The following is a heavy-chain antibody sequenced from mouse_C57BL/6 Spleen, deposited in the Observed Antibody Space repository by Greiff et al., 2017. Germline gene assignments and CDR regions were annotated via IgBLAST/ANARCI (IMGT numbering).Heavy chain of an antibody. CDR3: ARYGNFDY. V-gene: IGHV1-69*01. CDR2: IAPSDSYT. Sequence: QVQLQQPGAELVMPGASVKLSCKASGYTFTSYWMHWVKQRPGQGLEWIGEIAPSDSYTNYNQKFKGKSTLTVDKSSSTAYMQLSSLTSEDSAVYYCARYGNFDYWGQGTTLTVSS. CDR1: GYTFTSYW. D-gene: IGHD2-10*02. J-gene: IGHJ2*01.